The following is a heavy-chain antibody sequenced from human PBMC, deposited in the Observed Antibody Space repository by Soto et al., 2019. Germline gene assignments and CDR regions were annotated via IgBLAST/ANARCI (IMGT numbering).Heavy chain of an antibody. D-gene: IGHD2-2*01. CDR1: GGSISSSNW. J-gene: IGHJ6*02. Sequence: QVQLQESGPGLVKPSGTLSLTCAVSGGSISSSNWWSWVRQPPGKGLEWIGEIYHSGSTNYNPSLKSRVTISVDKSKNQFSLKLSSVTAADTAVYYCARDGGLYCSSTSCPNGPVFFSGMDVWGQGTTVTVSS. CDR2: IYHSGST. CDR3: ARDGGLYCSSTSCPNGPVFFSGMDV. V-gene: IGHV4-4*02.